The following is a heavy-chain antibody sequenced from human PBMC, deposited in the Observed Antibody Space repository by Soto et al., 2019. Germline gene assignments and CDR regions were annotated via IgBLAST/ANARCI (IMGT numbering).Heavy chain of an antibody. D-gene: IGHD4-17*01. CDR1: GFTVISNY. CDR3: AREGHDYGDYAYAFDI. CDR2: IYSGGST. J-gene: IGHJ3*02. Sequence: GGSLRLSCAASGFTVISNYMSWVLQAPGKGLEWVSVIYSGGSTYYADSVKGRFTISRHNSKNTVYLQMNSLRAEDTAVYYCAREGHDYGDYAYAFDIWGQGTMVTVSS. V-gene: IGHV3-53*04.